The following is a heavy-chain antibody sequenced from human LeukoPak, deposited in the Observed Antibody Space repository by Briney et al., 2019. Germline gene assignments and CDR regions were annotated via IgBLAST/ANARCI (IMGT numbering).Heavy chain of an antibody. CDR3: AKGQKVLLWFGESDNWFDP. D-gene: IGHD3-10*01. J-gene: IGHJ5*02. CDR1: GFTFNNYG. Sequence: GALRLSCAASGFTFNNYGMSWVRQAPGKGLEWVSSISGTGGSTYYADSVKGRFTISRDNSKNTLYLQMNSLRAEDTAVYYCAKGQKVLLWFGESDNWFDPWGQGTLVTVSS. CDR2: ISGTGGST. V-gene: IGHV3-23*01.